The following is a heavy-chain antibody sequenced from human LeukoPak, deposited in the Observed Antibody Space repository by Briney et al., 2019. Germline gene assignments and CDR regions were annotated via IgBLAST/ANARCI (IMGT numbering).Heavy chain of an antibody. J-gene: IGHJ4*02. V-gene: IGHV4-39*01. CDR3: ARLDSGDYFFDY. D-gene: IGHD4-17*01. CDR1: GGSISSSSYY. Sequence: SETLSLTCTVSGGSISSSSYYWGWIRQPPGKGLEWIGMIYYSGSSYCNPSLKSRVTISVDTSKNQLSLGLSSVTAADTAAYYCARLDSGDYFFDYWGQGTLVTVSS. CDR2: IYYSGSS.